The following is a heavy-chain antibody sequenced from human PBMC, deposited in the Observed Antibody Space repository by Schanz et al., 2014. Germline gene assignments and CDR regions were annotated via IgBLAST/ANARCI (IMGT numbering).Heavy chain of an antibody. CDR2: INPSGGST. CDR1: GYTFTSDS. J-gene: IGHJ4*02. D-gene: IGHD3-22*01. V-gene: IGHV1-46*01. CDR3: ARDYYDSSGYYYCDY. Sequence: QVQLVQSGAEVKKPGASVKVSCKASGYTFTSDSMHWVRQAPGQGLEWMGMINPSGGSTTYAQKFHGRLTITADKSTSTAYMELSSLRSEDTAMYYCARDYYDSSGYYYCDYWGQGTLVTVSS.